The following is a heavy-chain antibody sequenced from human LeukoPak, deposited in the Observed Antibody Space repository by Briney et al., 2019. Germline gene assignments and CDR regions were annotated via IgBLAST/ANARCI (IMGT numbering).Heavy chain of an antibody. CDR1: GYTFTSYG. Sequence: ASVKVSCKASGYTFTSYGISWVRQAPGQGLEWMGWISAYNGNTNYAQKLQGRVTMTTDTSTSTAYMELRSLRSDDTAVYYCARVPRAYCSSTSCFYFDYWGPGNPGHRLL. CDR3: ARVPRAYCSSTSCFYFDY. V-gene: IGHV1-18*01. J-gene: IGHJ4*02. CDR2: ISAYNGNT. D-gene: IGHD2-2*01.